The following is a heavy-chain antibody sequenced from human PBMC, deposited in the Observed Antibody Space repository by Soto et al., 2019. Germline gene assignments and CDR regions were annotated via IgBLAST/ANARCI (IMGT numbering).Heavy chain of an antibody. D-gene: IGHD2-21*01. Sequence: EVQLLESGGGLVQPGGSLRLSCAASGFTFSSYAMSWVRQAPGKGLERVSAISGSGGSTYYADSVKGRFTISRDNSKNTLYLQMNSLRAEDTAVYYCAKDRGGCGGDCYFLYYFDYWGQGTLVTVSS. J-gene: IGHJ4*02. CDR2: ISGSGGST. CDR3: AKDRGGCGGDCYFLYYFDY. V-gene: IGHV3-23*01. CDR1: GFTFSSYA.